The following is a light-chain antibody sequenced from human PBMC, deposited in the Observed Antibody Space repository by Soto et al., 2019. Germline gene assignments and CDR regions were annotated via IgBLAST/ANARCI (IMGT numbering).Light chain of an antibody. CDR2: GSS. V-gene: IGKV1-39*01. CDR1: QGISRY. Sequence: DIQMTQSPSSLSASVGDRVTITCRTSQGISRYLNWYQHKPGTAPKLLIHGSSKLQSGVPSRFSGSGSGTDFTLTISSLHPEDFATYYCQQSCNTPRTFGLGTKVDIK. J-gene: IGKJ1*01. CDR3: QQSCNTPRT.